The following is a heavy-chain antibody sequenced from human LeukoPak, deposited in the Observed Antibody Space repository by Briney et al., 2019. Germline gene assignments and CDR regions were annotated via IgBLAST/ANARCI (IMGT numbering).Heavy chain of an antibody. V-gene: IGHV3-30*02. J-gene: IGHJ4*02. CDR2: IHHDGSNK. CDR1: GFTFSSYG. CDR3: AKEGGQWLVLPKNYFDY. D-gene: IGHD6-19*01. Sequence: GGSLRLSCAASGFTFSSYGMHWVRQAPGKGLNWVAFIHHDGSNKYYADSVRGRFTISRDNSKSTLYLQMNSLRAEDTAVYYCAKEGGQWLVLPKNYFDYWGQGTLVTVSS.